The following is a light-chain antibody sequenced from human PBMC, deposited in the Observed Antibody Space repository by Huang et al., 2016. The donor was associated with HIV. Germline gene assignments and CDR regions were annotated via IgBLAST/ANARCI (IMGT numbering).Light chain of an antibody. J-gene: IGKJ4*01. CDR1: QSVSSSY. CDR2: GAG. CDR3: QQYGSPTGLT. Sequence: EIVLTQSPGTLSLSPGERATLSCRASQSVSSSYLAWYQQKPGQAPRLLIYGAGSRATGVPDRFGGSGSGTDFTLIISRLEPEDFAVYYCQQYGSPTGLTFGGGTKVDIK. V-gene: IGKV3-20*01.